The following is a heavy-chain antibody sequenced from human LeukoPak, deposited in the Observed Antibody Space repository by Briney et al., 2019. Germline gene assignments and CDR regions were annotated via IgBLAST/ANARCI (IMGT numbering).Heavy chain of an antibody. J-gene: IGHJ4*02. CDR2: IYPGDSDT. CDR3: ARLLNDYCSGGSCYSGSIDY. V-gene: IGHV5-51*01. Sequence: GESLKISCKGSGSSFTSYWIGRVRQLPGKGLEWMGIIYPGDSDTRYSPSFQGQVTISADKSISTAYLQWSSLKASDTAMYYCARLLNDYCSGGSCYSGSIDYWGQGTLVTVSS. D-gene: IGHD2-15*01. CDR1: GSSFTSYW.